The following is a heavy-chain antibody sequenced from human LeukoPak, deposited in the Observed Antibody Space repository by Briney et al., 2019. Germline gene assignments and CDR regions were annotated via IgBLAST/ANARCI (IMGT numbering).Heavy chain of an antibody. CDR2: INHSGST. D-gene: IGHD6-19*01. Sequence: SETLSLTCTVSGDSISRANDYWGWIRQPPGKGLEWIGEINHSGSTNYNPSLKSRVTISVDTSKNQFSLKLTSVTAADTAVYYCARHKTRRISSGWYGGKYYYYYMDVWGKGTTVTISS. V-gene: IGHV4-39*01. CDR1: GDSISRANDY. CDR3: ARHKTRRISSGWYGGKYYYYYMDV. J-gene: IGHJ6*03.